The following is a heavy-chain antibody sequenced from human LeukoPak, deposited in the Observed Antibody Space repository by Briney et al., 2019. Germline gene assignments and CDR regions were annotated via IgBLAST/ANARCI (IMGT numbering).Heavy chain of an antibody. D-gene: IGHD4/OR15-4a*01. CDR1: GYTFTSYG. V-gene: IGHV1-18*04. J-gene: IGHJ3*02. CDR3: ARDLPDYPVDAFDI. Sequence: ASVKVSCKASGYTFTSYGISWVRQAPGQGLEWMGWISAYNGNTNYAQKLQGRVTMTTDTSTSTAYMELRSLRSDDTAVYYCARDLPDYPVDAFDIWGQGTMVTVSS. CDR2: ISAYNGNT.